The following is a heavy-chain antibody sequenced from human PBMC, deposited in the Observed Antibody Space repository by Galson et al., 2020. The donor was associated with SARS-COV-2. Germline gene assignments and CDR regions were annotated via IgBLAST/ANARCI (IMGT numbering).Heavy chain of an antibody. CDR3: ASMYDFWSGYGIADYYYMDF. CDR1: GGSISSTNYY. D-gene: IGHD3-3*01. J-gene: IGHJ6*03. V-gene: IGHV4-39*01. CDR2: IYYTGST. Sequence: SETLSLTCTVSGGSISSTNYYWGWIRQSPGKGLEWIGCIYYTGSTHYSPSLKSRVTISVDTSKNQFSLMLTSVTAADTSVYSCASMYDFWSGYGIADYYYMDFWGKGTPVTVSS.